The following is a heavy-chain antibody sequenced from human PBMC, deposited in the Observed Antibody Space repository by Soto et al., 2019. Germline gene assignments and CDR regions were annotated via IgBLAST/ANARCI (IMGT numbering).Heavy chain of an antibody. CDR1: GFTLGSHR. CDR2: IDTDGGGT. Sequence: DVQLVESGGVLVQPGGSLRVSCAASGFTLGSHRIHWVRQPPGKGLEWVSRIDTDGGGTSYADSVKGRFTISTDNAKNTVYLQMNGLRAEDTAVYYCATVFDLWGQGTLVTVSS. J-gene: IGHJ5*02. CDR3: ATVFDL. V-gene: IGHV3-74*01.